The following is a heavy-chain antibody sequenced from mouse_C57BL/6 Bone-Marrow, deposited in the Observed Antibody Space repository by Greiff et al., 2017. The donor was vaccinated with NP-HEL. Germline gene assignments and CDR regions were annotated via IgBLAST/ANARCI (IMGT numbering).Heavy chain of an antibody. CDR1: GYTFTSYW. J-gene: IGHJ3*01. Sequence: QVQLKQPGAELVRPGSSVKLSCKASGYTFTSYWMDWVKQRPGQGLEWIGNIYPSDSETHYNQKFKDKATLTVDKSSSTAYMQLSSLTSEDSAVYYCARGGWPYVGFAYWGQGTLVTVSA. CDR3: ARGGWPYVGFAY. V-gene: IGHV1-61*01. CDR2: IYPSDSET. D-gene: IGHD1-1*02.